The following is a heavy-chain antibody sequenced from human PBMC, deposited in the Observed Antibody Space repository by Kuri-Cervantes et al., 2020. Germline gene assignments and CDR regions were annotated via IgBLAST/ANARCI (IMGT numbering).Heavy chain of an antibody. CDR1: GFSFSTYG. J-gene: IGHJ6*03. CDR2: IRYDGKKK. V-gene: IGHV3-30*02. Sequence: GESLKISCAASGFSFSTYGMLWVRQAPGKGLEWVAFIRYDGKKKFYGESVKGRFAISRDNAKNALYLQMNSLRAEDTAVYYCAKLDYGDYEGGYYNYMDVWGKGTTVTVSS. CDR3: AKLDYGDYEGGYYNYMDV. D-gene: IGHD4-17*01.